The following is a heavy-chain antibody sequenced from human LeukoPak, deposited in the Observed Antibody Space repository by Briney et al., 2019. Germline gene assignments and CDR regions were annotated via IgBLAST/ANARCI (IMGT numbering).Heavy chain of an antibody. Sequence: GGSLRLSCAASGFTFDDYAMHWVRQAPGKGLEWVSGISWNSGSIGYADSVKSRFTISRDNAKNSLYLQMNSLRAEDTALYYCAKAYRPNWNYLSWFDPWGQGTLVTVSS. V-gene: IGHV3-9*01. CDR1: GFTFDDYA. CDR2: ISWNSGSI. D-gene: IGHD1-7*01. J-gene: IGHJ5*02. CDR3: AKAYRPNWNYLSWFDP.